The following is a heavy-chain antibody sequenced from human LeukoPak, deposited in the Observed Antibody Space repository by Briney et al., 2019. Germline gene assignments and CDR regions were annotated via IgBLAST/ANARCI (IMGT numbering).Heavy chain of an antibody. CDR1: GFTFSSYG. CDR3: ARVVDTAMAYYYGMDV. V-gene: IGHV3-30*02. J-gene: IGHJ6*02. CDR2: IRYDGSNK. Sequence: GGSLRLSCAASGFTFSSYGMHWVRQAPGKGLEWVAFIRYDGSNKYYADSVKGRFTISRDNSKNTLYLQMNSLRAEDTAVYYCARVVDTAMAYYYGMDVWGQGTTVTVSS. D-gene: IGHD5-18*01.